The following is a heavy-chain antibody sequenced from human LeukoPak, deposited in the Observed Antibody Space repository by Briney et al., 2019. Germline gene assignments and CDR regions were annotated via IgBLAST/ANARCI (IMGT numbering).Heavy chain of an antibody. D-gene: IGHD6-13*01. Sequence: MPSETLSLTCTVSGGSISSGGYYWSWIRQHPGKGLEWIGYIYYSGSTYYNPSLKSRVTISVATSKNQFSLHLSSVTAADTAVYYCARSAFLVTAPGLYYFDYWGQGTLVAVSS. V-gene: IGHV4-31*03. CDR2: IYYSGST. CDR1: GGSISSGGYY. CDR3: ARSAFLVTAPGLYYFDY. J-gene: IGHJ4*02.